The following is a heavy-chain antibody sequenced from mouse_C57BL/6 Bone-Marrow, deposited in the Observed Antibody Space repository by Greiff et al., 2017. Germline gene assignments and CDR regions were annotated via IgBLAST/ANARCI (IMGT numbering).Heavy chain of an antibody. CDR3: ARGGWLLLAY. CDR1: GFTFSSYA. J-gene: IGHJ3*01. V-gene: IGHV5-4*01. CDR2: ISDGGSYT. D-gene: IGHD2-3*01. Sequence: EVQVVESGGGLVKPGGSLKLSCAASGFTFSSYAMSWVRQTPEKRLEWVATISDGGSYTYYPDNVKGRFTISRDNAKNNLYLQMSHLKSEDTAMYYCARGGWLLLAYWGQGTLVTVSA.